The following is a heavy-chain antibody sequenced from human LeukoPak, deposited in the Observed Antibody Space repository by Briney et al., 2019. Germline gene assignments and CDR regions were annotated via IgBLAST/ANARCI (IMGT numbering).Heavy chain of an antibody. CDR2: IYYSGST. CDR3: AREYYYDSSGYSPIDY. J-gene: IGHJ4*02. CDR1: GGSVSSGSYY. V-gene: IGHV4-61*01. Sequence: PSETLSLTCTVSGGSVSSGSYYWSRIRQPPGKGLEWIGYIYYSGSTNYNPSLKSRVTISVDTSKNQFSLKLSSVTAADTAVYYCAREYYYDSSGYSPIDYWGQGTLVTVSS. D-gene: IGHD3-22*01.